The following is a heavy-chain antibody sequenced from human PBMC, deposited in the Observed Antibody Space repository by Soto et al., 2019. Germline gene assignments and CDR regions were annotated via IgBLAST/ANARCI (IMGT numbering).Heavy chain of an antibody. CDR2: ISYDGSNK. CDR1: GFTFSSYG. D-gene: IGHD2-21*01. Sequence: QVQLVESGGGVVQPGRSLRLSCAASGFTFSSYGMHWVRQAPGKGLEWVAVISYDGSNKYYADSVKGLFTVSRDKSKITLYLQVNSMRAEDTVVYYCAEVTVRVVMPMTFDSWVQGTLVTLSS. V-gene: IGHV3-30*18. CDR3: AEVTVRVVMPMTFDS. J-gene: IGHJ4*02.